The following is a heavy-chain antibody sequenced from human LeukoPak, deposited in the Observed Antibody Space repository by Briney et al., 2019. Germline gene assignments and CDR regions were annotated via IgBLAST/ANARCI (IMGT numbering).Heavy chain of an antibody. V-gene: IGHV3-30-3*01. J-gene: IGHJ4*02. CDR3: ASFSASDCGGKAYFEY. D-gene: IGHD2-21*02. CDR2: ISYDGSNT. Sequence: GGSLRLSCAASGFTFSSYAMHWVRQALGKGLEWVAVISYDGSNTYNADSVRGRFTTSRDNSKNTLYLQMNSLRGEDTAVYYCASFSASDCGGKAYFEYWGQGTLVTVSS. CDR1: GFTFSSYA.